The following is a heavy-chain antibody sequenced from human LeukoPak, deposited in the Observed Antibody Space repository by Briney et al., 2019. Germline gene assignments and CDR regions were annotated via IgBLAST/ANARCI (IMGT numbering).Heavy chain of an antibody. CDR2: IRSKANSYAT. CDR1: GFTFSSYW. V-gene: IGHV3-73*01. D-gene: IGHD4-17*01. Sequence: GGSLRLSCAASGFTFSSYWMTWVRQASGKGLEWVGRIRSKANSYATAYAASVKGRFTISRDDSKNTAYLQMNSLKTEDTAVYYCTRPEVHDYGDYPTEYFQHWGQGTLVTVSS. J-gene: IGHJ1*01. CDR3: TRPEVHDYGDYPTEYFQH.